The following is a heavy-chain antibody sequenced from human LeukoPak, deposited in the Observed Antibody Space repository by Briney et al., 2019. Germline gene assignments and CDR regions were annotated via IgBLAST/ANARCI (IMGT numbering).Heavy chain of an antibody. CDR3: ARLGASGSGSYRPPYYMDV. J-gene: IGHJ6*03. D-gene: IGHD3-10*01. CDR2: KDYSGST. CDR1: GGSISRYY. V-gene: IGHV4-59*12. Sequence: PSETLSLTCTVSGGSISRYYWSWIRQPPGKGLEWIGYKDYSGSTNYNRSLKSRVTISVDTSKNQFSLKLSSVTAADTAVYYCARLGASGSGSYRPPYYMDVWGKGTTVTISS.